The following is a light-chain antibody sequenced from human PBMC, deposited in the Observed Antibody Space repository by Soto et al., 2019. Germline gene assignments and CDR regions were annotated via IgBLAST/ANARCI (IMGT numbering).Light chain of an antibody. J-gene: IGKJ4*01. Sequence: EIVLTQSPGTLSLSPGERATLSCRASQSLRSSFLAWFQQKPGQTPRLLIYGASSRASGIPDRFSGSGSGTDFTLTISRLEPEDFAMYYCQQYGSSPTFGGGTKVDIK. CDR2: GAS. CDR3: QQYGSSPT. CDR1: QSLRSSF. V-gene: IGKV3-20*01.